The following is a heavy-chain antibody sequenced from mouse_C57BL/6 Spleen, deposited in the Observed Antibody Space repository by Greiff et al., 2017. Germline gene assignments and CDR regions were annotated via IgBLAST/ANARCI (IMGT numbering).Heavy chain of an antibody. V-gene: IGHV5-9-1*02. CDR3: TRRHSSGYVVDY. D-gene: IGHD3-2*02. J-gene: IGHJ4*01. CDR2: ISSGGDYI. CDR1: GFTFSSYA. Sequence: DVMLVESGEGLVKPGGSLKLSCAASGFTFSSYAMSWVRQTPEKRLEWVAYISSGGDYIYYADTVKGRFTISRDNARNTLYLQMSSLKSEDTAMYYCTRRHSSGYVVDYWGQGTSVTVSS.